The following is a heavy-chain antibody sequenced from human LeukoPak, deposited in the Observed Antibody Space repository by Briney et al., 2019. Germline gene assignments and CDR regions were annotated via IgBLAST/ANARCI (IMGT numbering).Heavy chain of an antibody. CDR3: ANDRSMGLDY. CDR1: GFPFSSYG. Sequence: GSLRLSCAASGFPFSSYGIHWVRQAPGKGLEWVAVITYDGSNGYFADSVKGRFTISRDNSRNTLYLQINSLRAEDTAVYYCANDRSMGLDYWGQGTLVSVSS. J-gene: IGHJ4*02. CDR2: ITYDGSNG. D-gene: IGHD3-10*01. V-gene: IGHV3-30*18.